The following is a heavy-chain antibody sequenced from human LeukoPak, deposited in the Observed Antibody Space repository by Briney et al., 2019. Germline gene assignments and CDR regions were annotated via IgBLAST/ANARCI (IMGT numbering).Heavy chain of an antibody. Sequence: SETLSLTCAVYGGSFSGYYWSWIRQPPGKGLEWIGEINHSGSTNYNPSLKSRVTLSVDTSKNQFSLKLSSVTAADTAVYYCASGVWNYDYWGQGTLVTVSS. CDR3: ASGVWNYDY. J-gene: IGHJ4*02. CDR1: GGSFSGYY. V-gene: IGHV4-34*01. CDR2: INHSGST. D-gene: IGHD1-7*01.